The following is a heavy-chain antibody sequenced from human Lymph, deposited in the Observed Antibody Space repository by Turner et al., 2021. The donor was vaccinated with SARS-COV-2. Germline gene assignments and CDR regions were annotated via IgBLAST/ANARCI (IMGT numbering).Heavy chain of an antibody. J-gene: IGHJ4*02. D-gene: IGHD1-26*01. CDR3: ARMGSSSWYFDY. CDR2: VKQDGNEK. V-gene: IGHV3-7*01. Sequence: EAQLVESGGGLVQPGGSLRLSCAASGFTFSFCWMSWVPQAAGKGLEWVANVKQDGNEKYYVDSVKGRITISRNNTKNSLFLQMNSLRAEDTAVYYCARMGSSSWYFDYWGQGTLVTVSS. CDR1: GFTFSFCW.